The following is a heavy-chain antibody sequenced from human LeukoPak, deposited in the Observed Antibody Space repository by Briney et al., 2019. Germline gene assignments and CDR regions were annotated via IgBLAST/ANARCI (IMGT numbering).Heavy chain of an antibody. Sequence: SETLSLTCAVYGGSFSGYYWSWIRQPPGKGLEWSGEINHSGSTNYNPSLKSRVTISVDTSKNQFSLKLSSVTAADTAVYYCARGVVVVIDYWGQGTLVTVSS. CDR2: INHSGST. V-gene: IGHV4-34*01. D-gene: IGHD3-22*01. J-gene: IGHJ4*02. CDR3: ARGVVVVIDY. CDR1: GGSFSGYY.